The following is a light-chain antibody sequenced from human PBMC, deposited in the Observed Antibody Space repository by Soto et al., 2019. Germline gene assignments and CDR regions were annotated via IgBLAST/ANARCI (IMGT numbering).Light chain of an antibody. CDR3: SSYTNSNTLV. CDR2: DVS. J-gene: IGLJ2*01. CDR1: SSDVGGYNY. Sequence: QSALTQPASVSGSPGQSITISCSGTSSDVGGYNYVSWYQQHPGKAPKLMIYDVSNRPSGVSNRFSASKSGNTASLTISGLQGEDEADYYCSSYTNSNTLVFGGGTKLTVL. V-gene: IGLV2-14*01.